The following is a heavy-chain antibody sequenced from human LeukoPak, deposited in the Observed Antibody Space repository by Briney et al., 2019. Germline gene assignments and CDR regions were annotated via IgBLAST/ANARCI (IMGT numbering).Heavy chain of an antibody. CDR1: GFTFSNFN. CDR2: VSIASTHI. CDR3: AKEEGGYYGSGSLPGAFDI. Sequence: GGSLRLSCAASGFTFSNFNMNWVRQAPGKGLEWVSTVSIASTHILYADSVKGRFTISRDNSKNTLYLQMNSLRAEDTAVYYCAKEEGGYYGSGSLPGAFDIWDQGTMVTVSS. J-gene: IGHJ3*02. D-gene: IGHD3-10*01. V-gene: IGHV3-21*04.